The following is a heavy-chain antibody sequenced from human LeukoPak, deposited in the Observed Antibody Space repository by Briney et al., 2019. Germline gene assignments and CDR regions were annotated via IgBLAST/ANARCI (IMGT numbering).Heavy chain of an antibody. CDR1: GFTFSSNW. CDR2: IKPDGSEK. J-gene: IGHJ3*02. Sequence: GGSLRLSCAAFGFTFSSNWMSWVRQAPGKGLEWVANIKPDGSEKYYVDSVKGRFTISRDNAKNSLYLQMNSLRADDTAVYYCAKERGTSGECAFDIWGQGTMVTVSS. CDR3: AKERGTSGECAFDI. V-gene: IGHV3-7*03. D-gene: IGHD3-10*01.